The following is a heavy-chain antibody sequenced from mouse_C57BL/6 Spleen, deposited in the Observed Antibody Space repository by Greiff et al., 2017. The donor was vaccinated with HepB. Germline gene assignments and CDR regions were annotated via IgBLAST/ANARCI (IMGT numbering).Heavy chain of an antibody. CDR1: GYSFTGYY. V-gene: IGHV1-42*01. J-gene: IGHJ3*01. Sequence: EVQLQQSGPELVKPGASVKISCKASGYSFTGYYMNWVKQSPEKSLEWIGEINPSTGGTTYNQKFKAKATLTVDKSSSTAYMQLKSLTSEDSAVYYCARRVGYYGNVSWFAYWGQGTLVTVSA. CDR3: ARRVGYYGNVSWFAY. CDR2: INPSTGGT. D-gene: IGHD2-1*01.